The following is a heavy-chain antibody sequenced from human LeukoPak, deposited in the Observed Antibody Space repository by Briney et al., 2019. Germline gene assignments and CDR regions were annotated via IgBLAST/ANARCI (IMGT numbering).Heavy chain of an antibody. CDR2: IFYSGST. V-gene: IGHV4-39*01. J-gene: IGHJ4*02. CDR3: ARLASSGWSHCDY. CDR1: GGSISSSGFF. Sequence: SETLSLTCTVSGGSISSSGFFWGWIRQPPGKGLEWLASIFYSGSTYYNPSLKSRVTISVDTSKNQFSLKMNSVTAADTAVYYCARLASSGWSHCDYWGQGTLVTVSS. D-gene: IGHD6-19*01.